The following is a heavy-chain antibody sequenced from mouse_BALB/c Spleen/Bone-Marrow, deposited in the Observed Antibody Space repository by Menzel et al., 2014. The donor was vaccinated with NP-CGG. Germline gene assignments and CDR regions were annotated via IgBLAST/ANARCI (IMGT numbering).Heavy chain of an antibody. J-gene: IGHJ4*01. CDR3: ARYDGYSDNAMDY. Sequence: SGGDLVQPGSSLRLSCATSGFTFTDYYMNWVRQPPGKALEWLGFIRNKANGYTTEFSASVKGRFTISRDNSQSILYLQMNTLRAEDSATYYCARYDGYSDNAMDYWGQGTSVTVSS. D-gene: IGHD2-3*01. CDR1: GFTFTDYY. V-gene: IGHV7-3*02. CDR2: IRNKANGYTT.